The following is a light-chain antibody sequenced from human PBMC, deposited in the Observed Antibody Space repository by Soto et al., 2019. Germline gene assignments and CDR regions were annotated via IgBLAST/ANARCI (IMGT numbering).Light chain of an antibody. CDR2: GAS. Sequence: EIVLTQSPGTLSLSPGERATLSCRASQSVSSSYLAWYQQKPGQAPRLLIYGASSRTTGIPDRFSGSGSGKDFTLTISRLEPEDFAVYYLQQYGSSLGLTFGPGAKVDIK. CDR3: QQYGSSLGLT. V-gene: IGKV3-20*01. J-gene: IGKJ3*01. CDR1: QSVSSSY.